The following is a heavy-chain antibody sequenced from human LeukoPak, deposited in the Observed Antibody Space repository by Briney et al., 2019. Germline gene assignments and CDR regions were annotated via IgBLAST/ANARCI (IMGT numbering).Heavy chain of an antibody. CDR2: ISAQHGQT. J-gene: IGHJ4*02. Sequence: ASVKVSCKTSGYSENFYGITWVRQVAGQGLEWMGWISAQHGQTEYAPNSQDRVTMTTDSYTNTAYMELRSLRSDDTAVYYCAGSLGYCTSNVCYLKYWGQGTLVTVSS. CDR1: GYSENFYG. V-gene: IGHV1-18*01. D-gene: IGHD2-8*01. CDR3: AGSLGYCTSNVCYLKY.